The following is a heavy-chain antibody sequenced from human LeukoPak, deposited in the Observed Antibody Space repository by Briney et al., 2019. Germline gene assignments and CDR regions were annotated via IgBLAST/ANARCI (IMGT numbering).Heavy chain of an antibody. J-gene: IGHJ6*03. CDR3: ATGYSSSRYPGGYYYYYMDV. Sequence: SETLSLTCTVSGGSISSYYWSWIRQPAGKGLEWIGRIYTSGSTNYNPSLKSRVTISVDTSKNQFSLKLSSVTAADTAVYYCATGYSSSRYPGGYYYYYMDVWGKGTTVTVSS. CDR1: GGSISSYY. CDR2: IYTSGST. D-gene: IGHD6-13*01. V-gene: IGHV4-4*07.